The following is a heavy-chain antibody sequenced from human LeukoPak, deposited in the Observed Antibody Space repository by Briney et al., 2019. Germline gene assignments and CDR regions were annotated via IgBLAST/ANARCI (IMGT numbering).Heavy chain of an antibody. D-gene: IGHD5-12*01. Sequence: SETLSLTCAVYGGSISGYYWSWIRQPPGKGLEWIGEINHSGSTNYNPSLKSRVTISVDTSKNQFSLKLSSVTAADTAVYYCARGADSGYDFYFDYWGQGTLVTVSS. V-gene: IGHV4-34*01. CDR2: INHSGST. CDR3: ARGADSGYDFYFDY. J-gene: IGHJ4*02. CDR1: GGSISGYY.